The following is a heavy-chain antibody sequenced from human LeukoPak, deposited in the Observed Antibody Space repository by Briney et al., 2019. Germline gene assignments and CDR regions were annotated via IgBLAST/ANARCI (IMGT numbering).Heavy chain of an antibody. J-gene: IGHJ4*02. CDR2: TSSSSSYI. Sequence: GGSLRLSCAASGFTFSSYSMNWVRQAPGKGLEWVSSTSSSSSYIYYADSVKGRFTISRDNAKNSLYLQMNSLRAEDTAVYYCARESAGGSFDYWGQGTLVTVSS. V-gene: IGHV3-21*01. CDR3: ARESAGGSFDY. D-gene: IGHD3-16*01. CDR1: GFTFSSYS.